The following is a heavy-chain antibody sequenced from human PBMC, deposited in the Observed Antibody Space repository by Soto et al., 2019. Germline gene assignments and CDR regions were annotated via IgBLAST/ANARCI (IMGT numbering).Heavy chain of an antibody. V-gene: IGHV1-3*01. J-gene: IGHJ4*02. Sequence: SVKVSCKASKDIFIRNSIHWVRQAPGQRLEWMGWINAGNGNAKYSRNFQDRVTMIRDTSASTGYMELTSLRSEGTAVYYCASGIDYGELEYWGQGTLVTVSS. CDR1: KDIFIRNS. D-gene: IGHD4-17*01. CDR3: ASGIDYGELEY. CDR2: INAGNGNA.